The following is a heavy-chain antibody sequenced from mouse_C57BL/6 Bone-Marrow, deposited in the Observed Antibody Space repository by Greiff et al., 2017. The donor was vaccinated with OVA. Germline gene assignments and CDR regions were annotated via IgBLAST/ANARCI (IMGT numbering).Heavy chain of an antibody. CDR1: GFTFSDFY. CDR3: AREDGYYYAMDY. Sequence: EVNVVESGGGLVQSGRSLRHSCATSGFTFSDFYMEWVRQAPGKGLEWIAASRNKANDYTTEYSASVKGRFIVSRDTSQSIRYLQMNALRAEDTAMYYCAREDGYYYAMDYWGQGTSVTVSS. D-gene: IGHD2-3*01. J-gene: IGHJ4*01. CDR2: SRNKANDYTT. V-gene: IGHV7-1*01.